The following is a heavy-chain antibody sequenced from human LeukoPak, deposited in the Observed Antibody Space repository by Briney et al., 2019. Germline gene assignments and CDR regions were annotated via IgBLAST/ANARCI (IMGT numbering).Heavy chain of an antibody. CDR3: ARDSRFLDWLCDY. CDR2: INPHSGGT. J-gene: IGHJ4*02. CDR1: GFTFTHYY. V-gene: IGHV1-2*02. D-gene: IGHD3-3*01. Sequence: ASVTVSCKASGFTFTHYYIHWGRQAPGQGGEGMGWINPHSGGTNYAQKLRGRVTMTRDTSISTSYMELTRLRSDDTAVYYCARDSRFLDWLCDYWGQGTLVTVSP.